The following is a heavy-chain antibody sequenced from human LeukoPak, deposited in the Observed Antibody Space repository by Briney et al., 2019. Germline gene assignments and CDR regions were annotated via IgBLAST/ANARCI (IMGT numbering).Heavy chain of an antibody. V-gene: IGHV1-2*02. D-gene: IGHD3-22*01. Sequence: ASVKVSCKASGYTFTGYYLHWVRQAPGQGLEWMGWINPNSGGTNYAQKSQGRVTMTRDTSISTAYMELSRLRSDDTAVYYCARDMDSSGSLYDYWGQGTLVTVSS. CDR2: INPNSGGT. CDR1: GYTFTGYY. J-gene: IGHJ4*02. CDR3: ARDMDSSGSLYDY.